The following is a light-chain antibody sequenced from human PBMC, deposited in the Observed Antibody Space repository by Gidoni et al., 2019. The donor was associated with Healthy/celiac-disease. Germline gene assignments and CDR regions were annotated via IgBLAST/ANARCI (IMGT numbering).Light chain of an antibody. CDR3: QQRSNWHLT. J-gene: IGKJ4*01. V-gene: IGKV3D-11*02. CDR1: QSVSSY. Sequence: TQSPATLSLSPGERATLYCRASQSVSSYLAWYQQKPGQAPRLLIYDASNRATGIPARFSGSGPGTDFTLTISSLEPEDFAVYYCQQRSNWHLTFGGGTKVEIK. CDR2: DAS.